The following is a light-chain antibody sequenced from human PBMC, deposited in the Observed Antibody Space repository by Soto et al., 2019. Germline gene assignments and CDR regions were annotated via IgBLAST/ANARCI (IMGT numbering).Light chain of an antibody. V-gene: IGLV1-51*01. CDR1: SSNIGNNY. CDR2: DNN. CDR3: ATWDGSLPGEV. Sequence: QSVLTQSPSVSAASGQKVTISCSGSSSNIGNNYVSWYQQLPGTAPKLLIYDNNKRPSGIPDRFSGSKSGTSGTLDITGLQTGDEADYYCATWDGSLPGEVFGGGTKLTVL. J-gene: IGLJ2*01.